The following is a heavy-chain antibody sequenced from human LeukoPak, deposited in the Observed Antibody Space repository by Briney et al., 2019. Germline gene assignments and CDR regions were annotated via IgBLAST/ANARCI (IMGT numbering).Heavy chain of an antibody. V-gene: IGHV3-7*01. CDR1: GFTFTNYW. CDR3: ARDDYGGTRY. Sequence: PGGSLRLSCAASGFTFTNYWMSWVRQAPGKGLEWVANIKQDGSEKHYVDSVKGRFSISRDNAKNSLYLQMNSLRAEDTAVYYCARDDYGGTRYWGQGTLVTVSS. J-gene: IGHJ4*02. CDR2: IKQDGSEK. D-gene: IGHD4/OR15-4a*01.